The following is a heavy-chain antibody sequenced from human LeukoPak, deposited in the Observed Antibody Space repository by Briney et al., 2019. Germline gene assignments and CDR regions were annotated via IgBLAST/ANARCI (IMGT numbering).Heavy chain of an antibody. Sequence: GASVKVSCKASGYTFISKGIHWVRQAPGQRLEWMAWINTDNSNTKRSQTLLGRVNITRDTSATTAYMELSSLRFEDTAVYYCARSTGPGGYFDFWGQGTLVTVSS. CDR1: GYTFISKG. CDR3: ARSTGPGGYFDF. J-gene: IGHJ4*02. CDR2: INTDNSNT. V-gene: IGHV1-3*04. D-gene: IGHD3-16*01.